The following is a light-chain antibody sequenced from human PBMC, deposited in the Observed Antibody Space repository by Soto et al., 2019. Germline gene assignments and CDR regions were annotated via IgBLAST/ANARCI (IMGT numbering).Light chain of an antibody. CDR3: QHYGYPQWT. CDR2: GVS. CDR1: QSVSNN. J-gene: IGKJ1*01. Sequence: EIVMTQSPATLSVSPGETATLSCRASQSVSNNVAWYQQKPGQPPRLLIYGVSSRAYGIPDRFSGSGSGTDFTLTISRLEPEDFAVYYCQHYGYPQWTFGQGTKVDI. V-gene: IGKV3D-15*01.